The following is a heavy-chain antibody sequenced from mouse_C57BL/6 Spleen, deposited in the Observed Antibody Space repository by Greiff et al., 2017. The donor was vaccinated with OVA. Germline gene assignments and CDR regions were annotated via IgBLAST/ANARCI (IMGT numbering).Heavy chain of an antibody. CDR2: ISSGGSYT. J-gene: IGHJ2*01. CDR3: ARLNITTVVASDY. Sequence: EVMLVESGGDLVKPGGSLKLSCAASGFTFSSYGMSWFRQTPDKRLECVATISSGGSYTYYPDSVKGRFTISRDNAKNTLYLQMSSLKSEDTAMYYCARLNITTVVASDYWGQGTTLTVSS. D-gene: IGHD1-1*01. CDR1: GFTFSSYG. V-gene: IGHV5-6*01.